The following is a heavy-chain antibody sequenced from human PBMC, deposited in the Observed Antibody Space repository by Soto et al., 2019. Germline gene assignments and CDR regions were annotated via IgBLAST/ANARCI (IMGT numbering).Heavy chain of an antibody. CDR3: ATSTGYSSSWYVNY. J-gene: IGHJ4*02. CDR1: GGSISSGGYY. V-gene: IGHV4-31*03. D-gene: IGHD6-13*01. CDR2: IYYSGST. Sequence: SETLSLTCTVSGGSISSGGYYWSWIRQHPGKGLEWIGYIYYSGSTYYNPSLKSRVTISVDTSKNQFSLKLSSVTAADTAVYYCATSTGYSSSWYVNYWGQGTLVTRLL.